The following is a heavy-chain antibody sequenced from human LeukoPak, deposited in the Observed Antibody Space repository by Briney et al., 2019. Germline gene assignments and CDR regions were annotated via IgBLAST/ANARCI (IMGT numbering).Heavy chain of an antibody. V-gene: IGHV5-51*01. CDR3: VRHKPDTAMGSFDY. Sequence: GESLKISCKGSGYGFTNYWIGWVRQMPGKGLEWMGVIYPHDSDTKYSPSLQGQVTISADKSISTAYLQWSSLKASDTAMYYCVRHKPDTAMGSFDYWGQGTLVTVSS. D-gene: IGHD5-18*01. CDR2: IYPHDSDT. J-gene: IGHJ4*02. CDR1: GYGFTNYW.